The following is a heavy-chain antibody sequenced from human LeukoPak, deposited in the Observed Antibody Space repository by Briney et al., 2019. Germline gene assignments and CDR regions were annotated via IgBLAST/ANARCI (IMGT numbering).Heavy chain of an antibody. CDR2: IKHGASEK. D-gene: IGHD3-10*01. J-gene: IGHJ4*02. V-gene: IGHV3-7*04. Sequence: PGGSLRLSRAASGFTFSSYWMSWVRQAPGKGLEWVANIKHGASEKYYVDSVEGRFTISRDDAKNSLYLEMNSLRVEDTAVYYCARGYGSGSYTPTKNWGQGVLVTVSS. CDR1: GFTFSSYW. CDR3: ARGYGSGSYTPTKN.